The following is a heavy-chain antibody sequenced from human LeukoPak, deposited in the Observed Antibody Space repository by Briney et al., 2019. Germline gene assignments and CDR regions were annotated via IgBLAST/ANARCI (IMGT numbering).Heavy chain of an antibody. CDR1: GGSISTYY. CDR2: IYYSGST. CDR3: AAVLLWFGDLGYFDY. D-gene: IGHD3-10*01. Sequence: SETLSLTCTVSGGSISTYYWSWIRQPPGKGLEWIGYIYYSGSTDYSPSLKSRVTISVDPSKNQFSLKLSSVTAADTAVYYCAAVLLWFGDLGYFDYWGQGTLVTVSS. J-gene: IGHJ4*02. V-gene: IGHV4-59*01.